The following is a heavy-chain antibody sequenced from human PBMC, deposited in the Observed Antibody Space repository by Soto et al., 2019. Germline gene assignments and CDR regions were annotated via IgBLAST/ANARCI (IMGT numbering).Heavy chain of an antibody. CDR1: GYTFTSYA. V-gene: IGHV1-3*01. CDR2: INAGNGNT. CDR3: ARDLGGWPDS. J-gene: IGHJ4*02. Sequence: QVQLVQSGAEVKKPGASVKVSCKASGYTFTSYAIHWVRQDPGQRLEWMGWINAGNGNTKYSQKFQDRVTITRDTSASTAYMELSSLRSEDTAVYYCARDLGGWPDSWGQGTLVTVSS. D-gene: IGHD6-19*01.